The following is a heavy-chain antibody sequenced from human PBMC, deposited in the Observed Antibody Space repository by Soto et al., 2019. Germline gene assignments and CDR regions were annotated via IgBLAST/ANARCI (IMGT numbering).Heavy chain of an antibody. Sequence: GGSLRLSCAASGFTFSHYAMHWVRQAPGKGLEWVAVISHDGSNKSYADSVKGRFTISRDNSKNTLYLQMNSLRAEDTVVYYCAKEGPETPYYYYGMNVWGQGTTVTVS. CDR3: AKEGPETPYYYYGMNV. D-gene: IGHD3-16*01. J-gene: IGHJ6*02. CDR1: GFTFSHYA. V-gene: IGHV3-30*18. CDR2: ISHDGSNK.